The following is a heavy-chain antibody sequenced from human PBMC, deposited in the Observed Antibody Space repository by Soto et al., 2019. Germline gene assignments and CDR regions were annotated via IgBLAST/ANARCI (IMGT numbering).Heavy chain of an antibody. J-gene: IGHJ4*02. Sequence: QVQLVQSGAEVKKPGSSVKVSCKASGDTFTFYTFSWVRQAPGHGLEWMGRIIPMVGMSNYAQKIQGRVAIIADRAKNANYVGLSGRRSQGTALYYCATSYGSASRPFDSWGQGTPVTVSS. CDR2: IIPMVGMS. CDR1: GDTFTFYT. V-gene: IGHV1-69*02. D-gene: IGHD3-10*01. CDR3: ATSYGSASRPFDS.